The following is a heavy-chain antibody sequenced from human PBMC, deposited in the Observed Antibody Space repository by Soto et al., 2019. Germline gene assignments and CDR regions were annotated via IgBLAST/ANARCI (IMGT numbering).Heavy chain of an antibody. CDR3: AKTWFGELVDY. D-gene: IGHD3-10*01. CDR1: GFTFSSYG. J-gene: IGHJ4*02. V-gene: IGHV3-30*18. Sequence: QVQLVESGGGVVQPGRSLRLSCAASGFTFSSYGMHWVRQAPGKGLEWVAVISYDGSNKYYADSVKGRFTISRDNSKTTLYLQMNSLRAEDTAVYYCAKTWFGELVDYWGQGTLVTVSS. CDR2: ISYDGSNK.